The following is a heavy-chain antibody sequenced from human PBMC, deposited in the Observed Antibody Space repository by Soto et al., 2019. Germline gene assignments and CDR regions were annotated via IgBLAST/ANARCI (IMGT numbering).Heavy chain of an antibody. Sequence: ESGGGVVQPGRSLRLSCAASGFTFSSYGMHWVRQAPGKGLEWVAVISYDGSNKYYADSVKGRFTISRDNSKNTLYLQMNSLRAEDTAVYYCAKGVFWSGFDPWGQGTLVTVSS. D-gene: IGHD3-3*01. CDR2: ISYDGSNK. J-gene: IGHJ5*02. CDR3: AKGVFWSGFDP. CDR1: GFTFSSYG. V-gene: IGHV3-30*18.